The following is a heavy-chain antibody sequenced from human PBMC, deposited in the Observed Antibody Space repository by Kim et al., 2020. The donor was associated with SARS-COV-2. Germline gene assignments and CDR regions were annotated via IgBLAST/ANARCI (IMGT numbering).Heavy chain of an antibody. J-gene: IGHJ4*02. V-gene: IGHV4-39*01. CDR3: ARHPRSIAAAGTDY. Sequence: NPSLQSRVTISVDTSKTQFSLKLSSVTAADTAVYYCARHPRSIAAAGTDYWGQGTLVTVSS. D-gene: IGHD6-13*01.